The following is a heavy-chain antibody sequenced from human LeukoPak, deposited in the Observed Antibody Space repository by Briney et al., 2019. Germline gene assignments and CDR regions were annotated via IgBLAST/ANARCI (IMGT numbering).Heavy chain of an antibody. CDR1: GFTFSGYA. V-gene: IGHV3-48*02. J-gene: IGHJ4*02. CDR2: IFSSDSTI. CDR3: ARDLNWAFDY. Sequence: GGSLRLSCAASGFTFSGYAMNWVRQTPGKGLEWVSHIFSSDSTIGYADSVKGRFTVSRDNAKNSLYLQMNNLRDDDTAVYYCARDLNWAFDYWGQGTLVTVSS. D-gene: IGHD1-1*01.